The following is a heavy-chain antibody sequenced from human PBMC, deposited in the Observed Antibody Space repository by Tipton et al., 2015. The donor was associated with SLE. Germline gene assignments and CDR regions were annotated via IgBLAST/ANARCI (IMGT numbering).Heavy chain of an antibody. Sequence: GSLRLSCAASGFIFSSYWMHWVRQAPGKGLVWIPRISSDGSSTSYADSVKGRFTISRDNAKNTLYLQMNSLRAEDTAVYYCASASRAAYDSGSSFAYWGQGTLVTVSS. CDR3: ASASRAAYDSGSSFAY. J-gene: IGHJ4*02. V-gene: IGHV3-74*01. D-gene: IGHD3-10*01. CDR1: GFIFSSYW. CDR2: ISSDGSST.